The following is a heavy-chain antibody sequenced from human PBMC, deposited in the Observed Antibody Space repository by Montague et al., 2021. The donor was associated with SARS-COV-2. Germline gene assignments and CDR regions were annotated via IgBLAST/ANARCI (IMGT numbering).Heavy chain of an antibody. J-gene: IGHJ1*01. CDR3: ARDGDYGGTWYSFLQN. CDR2: TFYRSQWHT. D-gene: IGHD4-17*01. CDR1: GGRVPSDTAA. Sequence: CLISGGRVPSDTAAWHWIRQSPSRGLEWLGRTFYRSQWHTDSAASVRSRISFSGDISKNQFSLHLNSVTPEDTAIYNCARDGDYGGTWYSFLQNWGQGTLVIVSS. V-gene: IGHV6-1*01.